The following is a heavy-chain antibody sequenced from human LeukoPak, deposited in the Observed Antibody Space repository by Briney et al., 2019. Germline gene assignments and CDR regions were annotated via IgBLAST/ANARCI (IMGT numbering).Heavy chain of an antibody. V-gene: IGHV3-7*01. CDR1: GFTFSSYW. CDR3: ARPPHIAAAGQD. Sequence: PGGSLRLSCAASGFTFSSYWMTWVRQAPGKGLEWVANIKRDESEKYYADSVKGRFTISRDNAKNSLYLQMNSLRAEDTAVYYCARPPHIAAAGQDWGQGTLVTVSP. J-gene: IGHJ4*02. CDR2: IKRDESEK. D-gene: IGHD6-13*01.